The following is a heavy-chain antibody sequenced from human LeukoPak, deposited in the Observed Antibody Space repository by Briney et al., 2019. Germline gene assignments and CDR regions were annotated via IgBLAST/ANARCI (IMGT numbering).Heavy chain of an antibody. V-gene: IGHV3-7*01. Sequence: PGGSLRLYCAASGFTFSSFWMSWVRPAPGKGREGVANIKQDGSEKYYVDSVKGRFTISRDNAKNSLYLQMNSLRAEDTAVYYCARAISYYYDSSDWFDPWGQGTLVTVSS. CDR2: IKQDGSEK. D-gene: IGHD3-22*01. CDR1: GFTFSSFW. J-gene: IGHJ5*02. CDR3: ARAISYYYDSSDWFDP.